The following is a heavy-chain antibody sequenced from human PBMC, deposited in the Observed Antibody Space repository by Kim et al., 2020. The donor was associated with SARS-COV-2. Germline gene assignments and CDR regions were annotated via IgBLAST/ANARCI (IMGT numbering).Heavy chain of an antibody. J-gene: IGHJ4*02. CDR3: TTMGSYYDY. D-gene: IGHD3-10*01. Sequence: GTTDYAAPVKGRFTIARDDSKDTLYLQMNSLKTEDTAVYYCTTMGSYYDYWGQGTLVTVSS. V-gene: IGHV3-15*01. CDR2: GTT.